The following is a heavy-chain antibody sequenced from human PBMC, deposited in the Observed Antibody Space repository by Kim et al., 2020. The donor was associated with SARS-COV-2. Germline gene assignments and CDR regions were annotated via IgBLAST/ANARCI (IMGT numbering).Heavy chain of an antibody. J-gene: IGHJ3*02. D-gene: IGHD1-26*01. Sequence: YAESVKGRFTISRDDSQRIACLEMSSLKSEDTGVYFCSRAMNSGSYFGFDIWGQGTTVTVSS. V-gene: IGHV3-49*02. CDR3: SRAMNSGSYFGFDI.